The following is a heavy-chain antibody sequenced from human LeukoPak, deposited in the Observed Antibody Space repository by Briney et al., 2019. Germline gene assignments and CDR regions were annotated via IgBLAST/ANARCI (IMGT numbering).Heavy chain of an antibody. CDR1: GYTFTTYH. J-gene: IGHJ6*03. D-gene: IGHD3-10*01. V-gene: IGHV1-46*01. Sequence: ASVKVSCKASGYTFTTYHIHWVRQAPGQGLEWMGIINPSSVPTPHAQKFQRTVTMTSHTSTSTLYIELSSLRSEDTAVYYCARVVVRGVYYMDVWGKGTTVTVSS. CDR3: ARVVVRGVYYMDV. CDR2: INPSSVPT.